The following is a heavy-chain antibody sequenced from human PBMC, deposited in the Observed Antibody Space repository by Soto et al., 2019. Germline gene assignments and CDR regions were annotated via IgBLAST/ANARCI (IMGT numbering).Heavy chain of an antibody. Sequence: QVQLVQSGAEVKKPGSSVKVSCKASGGTFSSYAISWVRQAPGQGLEWMGGIIPIFGTANYAQKFQGRVTITADESTSTAHMELSSLRSEDTAVYYCARQGGGELAVDNWFDPWGQGTLVTVSS. CDR1: GGTFSSYA. CDR2: IIPIFGTA. V-gene: IGHV1-69*12. D-gene: IGHD2-21*01. CDR3: ARQGGGELAVDNWFDP. J-gene: IGHJ5*01.